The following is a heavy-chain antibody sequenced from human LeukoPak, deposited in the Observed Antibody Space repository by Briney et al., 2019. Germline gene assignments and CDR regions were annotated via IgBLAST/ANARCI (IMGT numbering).Heavy chain of an antibody. CDR2: ISWNSGSI. V-gene: IGHV3-9*01. CDR1: GFTFDDYA. Sequence: GGFLRLSCAASGFTFDDYAMHWVRQAPGKGLEWVSGISWNSGSIGYADSVKGRFTISRDNAKNSLYLQMNSLRAEDTALYYCAKSSAEVVTIAPFDYWGQGTLVTVSS. J-gene: IGHJ4*02. CDR3: AKSSAEVVTIAPFDY. D-gene: IGHD3-22*01.